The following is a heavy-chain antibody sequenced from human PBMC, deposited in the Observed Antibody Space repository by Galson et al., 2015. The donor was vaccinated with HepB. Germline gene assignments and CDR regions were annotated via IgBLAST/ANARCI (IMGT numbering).Heavy chain of an antibody. D-gene: IGHD1-26*01. V-gene: IGHV1-18*01. Sequence: SCKASGYTFTSYAMHWVRQAPGQRLEWMGWISAYNGNTNYAQKLQGRVTMTTDTSTSTAYMELRSLRSDDTAVYYCARGLERELLAEIWGQGTLVTVSS. CDR2: ISAYNGNT. J-gene: IGHJ4*02. CDR1: GYTFTSYA. CDR3: ARGLERELLAEI.